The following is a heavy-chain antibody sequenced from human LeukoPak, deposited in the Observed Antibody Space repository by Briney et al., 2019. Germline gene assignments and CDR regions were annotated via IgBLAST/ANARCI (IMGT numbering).Heavy chain of an antibody. CDR2: IYYSGST. V-gene: IGHV4-39*07. CDR3: ARVGGSGSYLALDY. D-gene: IGHD3-10*01. CDR1: GGSISSSSYY. Sequence: SETLSLTCTVSGGSISSSSYYWGWIRQPPGTGLEWIGSIYYSGSTYYNPSLKSRVTISVDTSKNQFSLKLSSVTAADTAVYYCARVGGSGSYLALDYWGQGTLVTVSS. J-gene: IGHJ4*02.